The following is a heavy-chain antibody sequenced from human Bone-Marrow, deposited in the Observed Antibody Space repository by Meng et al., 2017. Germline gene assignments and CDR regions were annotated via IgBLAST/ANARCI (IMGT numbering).Heavy chain of an antibody. CDR3: GRDSSSWFFNY. Sequence: GSLRLSCTVSGYSISSGYYWGWIRQPPGKGLEWIGSIYHSGSTYYNPSLRGRLSISVDTSKNQFFLRLSSVTAADTAVYYCGRDSSSWFFNYWGQGTLVTVS. D-gene: IGHD6-13*01. J-gene: IGHJ4*02. CDR1: GYSISSGYY. CDR2: IYHSGST. V-gene: IGHV4-38-2*02.